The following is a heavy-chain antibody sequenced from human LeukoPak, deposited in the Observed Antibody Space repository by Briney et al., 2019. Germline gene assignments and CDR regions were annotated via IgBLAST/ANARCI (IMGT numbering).Heavy chain of an antibody. CDR3: ARPSSYCSSTSCGLNDYDAFDI. CDR1: GYSFTSYW. D-gene: IGHD2-2*01. J-gene: IGHJ3*02. Sequence: PGESLKISCKGSGYSFTSYWIGWVRQMPGKGLEWMGIIYPGDSDTRYSPSFQGQVTISADKSISTAYLQWSSLKASDTAMYYCARPSSYCSSTSCGLNDYDAFDIWGQGTMVTVSS. V-gene: IGHV5-51*01. CDR2: IYPGDSDT.